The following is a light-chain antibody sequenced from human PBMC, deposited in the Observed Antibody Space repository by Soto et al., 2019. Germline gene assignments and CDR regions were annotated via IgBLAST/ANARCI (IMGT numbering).Light chain of an antibody. CDR3: QQYGSSPQT. V-gene: IGKV3-20*01. CDR1: QSVSSSY. J-gene: IGKJ1*01. CDR2: GAS. Sequence: EIVLTQSPGTLSLSPGKRATLSCRASQSVSSSYLAWYQQKPDQAPRLLIYGASSRATGIPDRFSGSGSGTDFTLTISRLEPEDFAVYYCQQYGSSPQTFGQGTKVEIK.